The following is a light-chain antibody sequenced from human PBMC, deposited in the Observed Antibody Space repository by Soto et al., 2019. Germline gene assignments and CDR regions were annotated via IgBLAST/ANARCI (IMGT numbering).Light chain of an antibody. Sequence: QSALTQPASVSGSPGQSIAISCTGTSSEVGGYDQVSWYQQHPGKVPKLMIYAVSNRPSGVSDRFSGSQSGNTASLTISGLQAEDEADYYCSSYTGSGTFFGGGTKLTVL. V-gene: IGLV2-14*01. J-gene: IGLJ2*01. CDR2: AVS. CDR3: SSYTGSGTF. CDR1: SSEVGGYDQ.